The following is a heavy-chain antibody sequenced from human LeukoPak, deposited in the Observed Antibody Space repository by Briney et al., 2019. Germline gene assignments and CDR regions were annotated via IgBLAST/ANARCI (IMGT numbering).Heavy chain of an antibody. V-gene: IGHV3-7*01. CDR3: AREIDHYSYMDV. J-gene: IGHJ6*03. Sequence: GSLRLSCAASGFTFSSYWMGWVRQAPGKGLERVANIKQDGSEKYYVDSVKGRFTISRDNAKNSLYLQMNSLRAEGTAVYYCAREIDHYSYMDVWGRGTAVTISS. CDR1: GFTFSSYW. CDR2: IKQDGSEK.